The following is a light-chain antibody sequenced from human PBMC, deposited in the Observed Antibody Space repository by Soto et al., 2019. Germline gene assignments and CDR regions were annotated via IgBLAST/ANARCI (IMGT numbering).Light chain of an antibody. J-gene: IGKJ1*01. CDR2: GAS. Sequence: EIVLTQSPGTLSLSPGERATIYCRASQSVSSSYLAWYQQKPGQAPRLLIYGASSRATGIPDRFSGSGSGTDFSLTISRLEPEDFAVYYCQHYCFSQTFGQGTKVEIK. CDR3: QHYCFSQT. V-gene: IGKV3-20*01. CDR1: QSVSSSY.